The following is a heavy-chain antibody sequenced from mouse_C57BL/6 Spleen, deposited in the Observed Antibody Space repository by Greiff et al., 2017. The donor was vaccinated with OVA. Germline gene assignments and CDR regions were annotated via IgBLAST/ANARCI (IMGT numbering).Heavy chain of an antibody. Sequence: VKVVESGPGLVQPSQSLSITCTVSGFSLTSYGVHWVRQSPGKGLEWLGVIWSGGSTDYNAAFISRLSISKDNSKSQVFFKMNSLQADDTAIYYCASTTVVGDYFDYWGQGTTLTVSS. CDR1: GFSLTSYG. CDR2: IWSGGST. J-gene: IGHJ2*01. CDR3: ASTTVVGDYFDY. V-gene: IGHV2-2*01. D-gene: IGHD1-1*01.